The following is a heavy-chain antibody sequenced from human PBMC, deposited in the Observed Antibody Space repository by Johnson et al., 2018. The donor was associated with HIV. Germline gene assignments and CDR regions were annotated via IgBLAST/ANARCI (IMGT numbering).Heavy chain of an antibody. CDR2: ISYDGSNK. D-gene: IGHD6-13*01. V-gene: IGHV3-30*04. J-gene: IGHJ3*02. Sequence: QVQLVESGGGVVQPGRSLRLSCAASGFTFSSYAMHWVRQAPGKGLEWVAVISYDGSNKYYADSVKGRFTISRDNSKNTLYLQMNSLRAEDTAVDYCAKVAVATAAGGVALDIWGPGTMVTVSA. CDR3: AKVAVATAAGGVALDI. CDR1: GFTFSSYA.